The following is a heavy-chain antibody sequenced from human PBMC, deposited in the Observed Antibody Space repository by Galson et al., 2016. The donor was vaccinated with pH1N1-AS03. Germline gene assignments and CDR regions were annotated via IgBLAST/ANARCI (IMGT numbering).Heavy chain of an antibody. D-gene: IGHD3-16*02. CDR3: ARRYYFDY. J-gene: IGHJ4*02. V-gene: IGHV1-46*01. CDR1: GYTLTRYY. Sequence: SVKVSCKASGYTLTRYYMHWVRQAPGQGLEWMGIIDPSGGPTTYAPKFPDRITITADTSTSTVYMELVSLRSDDTAVYYCARRYYFDYWGKGTLVTVSS. CDR2: IDPSGGPT.